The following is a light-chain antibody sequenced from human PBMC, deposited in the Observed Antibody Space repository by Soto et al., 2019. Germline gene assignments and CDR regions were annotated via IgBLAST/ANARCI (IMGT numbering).Light chain of an antibody. CDR1: QSVSSY. CDR3: QQYGSSGT. V-gene: IGKV3-20*01. CDR2: GAS. Sequence: EIVLTQSPATLSLSPVERATLSCRASQSVSSYLAWYQQKPGQAPRLLIYGASNRATGIPDRFSGSGSGTDFTLTISRLEPEDFAVYYCQQYGSSGTFGQGTKV. J-gene: IGKJ1*01.